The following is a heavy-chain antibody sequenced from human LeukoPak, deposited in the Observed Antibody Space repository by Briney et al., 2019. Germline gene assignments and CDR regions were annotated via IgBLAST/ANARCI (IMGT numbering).Heavy chain of an antibody. Sequence: GGSLRLSSVASGFTFSDAWMSWVRQAPGKGLEWVGRIKSKIDGGTIDYGAPVKGKFTISRDDSRNMLYLQMNSLKTEDTAVYYCTTRRQDGCWGQGTLVTVS. D-gene: IGHD6-25*01. CDR3: TTRRQDGC. CDR2: IKSKIDGGTI. V-gene: IGHV3-15*01. CDR1: GFTFSDAW. J-gene: IGHJ4*02.